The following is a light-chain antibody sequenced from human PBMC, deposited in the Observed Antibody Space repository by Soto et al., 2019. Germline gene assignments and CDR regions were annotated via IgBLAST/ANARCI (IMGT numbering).Light chain of an antibody. V-gene: IGKV1-6*01. CDR2: AAS. CDR1: QGYSSD. Sequence: AIQVTQSPSSLSASVGDRVTITCRATQGYSSDLGWYQQKPGKAPKLLIYAASDLQAEVPSSFSGSGPGTDFTLTISRLQAEDFATYYCLQDQDYQWTFGHGTKLEI. J-gene: IGKJ2*02. CDR3: LQDQDYQWT.